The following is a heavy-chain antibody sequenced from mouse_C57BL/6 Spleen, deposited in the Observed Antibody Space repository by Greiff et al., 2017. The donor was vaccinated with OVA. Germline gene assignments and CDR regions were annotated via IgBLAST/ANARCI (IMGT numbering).Heavy chain of an antibody. J-gene: IGHJ4*01. CDR3: AREGLGRKGYAMDY. Sequence: QVQLQQSGPELVKPGASVKLSCKASGYTFTSYDINWVKQRPGQGLEWIGWIYPRDGSTKYNEKFKGKATLTVDTSSSTAYMELHSLTSEDSAVYFWAREGLGRKGYAMDYGGQGTSVTVSS. D-gene: IGHD4-1*01. V-gene: IGHV1-85*01. CDR1: GYTFTSYD. CDR2: IYPRDGST.